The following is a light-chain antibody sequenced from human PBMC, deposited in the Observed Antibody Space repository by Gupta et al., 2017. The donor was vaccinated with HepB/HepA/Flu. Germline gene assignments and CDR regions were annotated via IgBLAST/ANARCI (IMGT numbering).Light chain of an antibody. CDR2: EVS. CDR3: CSYAGSSTFVV. V-gene: IGLV2-23*02. J-gene: IGLJ2*01. CDR1: SSDVGSYNL. Sequence: QSALTQPASVSGSPGLSVTISCTGTSSDVGSYNLVSWYQQHPGKAPKLMIYEVSKRPSGVSNRFSGSKSGNTASLTISGLQAEDEADYYCCSYAGSSTFVVFGGGTKLTVL.